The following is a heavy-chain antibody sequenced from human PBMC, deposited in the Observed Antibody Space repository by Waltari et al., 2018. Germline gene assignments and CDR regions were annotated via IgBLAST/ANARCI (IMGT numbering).Heavy chain of an antibody. CDR3: ARHINFWSGYYFDS. V-gene: IGHV4-39*01. Sequence: QLQLQESGPQLVKPSETLSLTCTVSGASLDNTTHYWGWVRQPPGKGLEWIGSIYYTGTTYYNPSLKSRRTISADTSKTQVSLRLSSVTAADTAVYYCARHINFWSGYYFDSWGQGTLVTVSS. CDR2: IYYTGTT. J-gene: IGHJ4*02. D-gene: IGHD3-3*01. CDR1: GASLDNTTHY.